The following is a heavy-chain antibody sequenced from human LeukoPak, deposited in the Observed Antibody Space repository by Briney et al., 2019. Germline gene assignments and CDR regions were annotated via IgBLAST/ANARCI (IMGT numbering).Heavy chain of an antibody. CDR3: ARVTHLGGDY. Sequence: ASVKVSCKANGYTFTRYSMSWVRQAPGQGPEWMGWINTHTGNPTYAQGFTGRFVFSLDTSVSTAYLQISTLQTEDTAIYFCARVTHLGGDYWGQGTLVTVSS. D-gene: IGHD2-15*01. CDR2: INTHTGNP. V-gene: IGHV7-4-1*02. J-gene: IGHJ4*02. CDR1: GYTFTRYS.